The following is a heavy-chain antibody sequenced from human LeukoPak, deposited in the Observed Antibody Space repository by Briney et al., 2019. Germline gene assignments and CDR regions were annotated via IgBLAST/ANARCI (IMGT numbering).Heavy chain of an antibody. CDR2: ISWDGGST. Sequence: GGSLRLSCAASGFTFDDYAMHWVRQAPGKGLEWVSLISWDGGSTDYAGSVKGRFTISRDNSKNSLHLQMNSLRPEDSALYYCAKDIWGGGYYDSGSYYGIDYWGQGTLVTVSS. V-gene: IGHV3-43D*03. J-gene: IGHJ4*02. CDR3: AKDIWGGGYYDSGSYYGIDY. D-gene: IGHD3-10*01. CDR1: GFTFDDYA.